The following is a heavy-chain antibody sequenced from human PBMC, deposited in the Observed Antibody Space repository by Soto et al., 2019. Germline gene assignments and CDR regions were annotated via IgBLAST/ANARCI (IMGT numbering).Heavy chain of an antibody. CDR2: ISSSSSTI. D-gene: IGHD1-20*01. CDR1: GFTLSSYS. J-gene: IGHJ4*02. Sequence: EVQLVDSGGGLVQPGGSLRLSCAASGFTLSSYSMNWVRQAPGKGLEWVSYISSSSSTIYYADSVKGRFTISRDNAKNSLWLQMNSLREEDTAVYYCARGGAYKIDYWGQGTLVTVSS. CDR3: ARGGAYKIDY. V-gene: IGHV3-48*02.